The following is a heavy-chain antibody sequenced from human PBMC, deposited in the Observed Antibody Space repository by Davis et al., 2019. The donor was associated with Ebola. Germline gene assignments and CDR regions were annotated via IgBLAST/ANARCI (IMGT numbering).Heavy chain of an antibody. V-gene: IGHV3-48*02. CDR3: ARVTVMVSTIIDY. D-gene: IGHD5/OR15-5a*01. CDR2: INSGSRTI. CDR1: GFTFSNYA. J-gene: IGHJ4*02. Sequence: GGSLRLSCAASGFTFSNYAMSWFRQAPGKGLEWVSYINSGSRTIYYADSVKGRFTISRDNAKNSLFLQMNSLKDEDTAVYYCARVTVMVSTIIDYWGQGTLVTVSS.